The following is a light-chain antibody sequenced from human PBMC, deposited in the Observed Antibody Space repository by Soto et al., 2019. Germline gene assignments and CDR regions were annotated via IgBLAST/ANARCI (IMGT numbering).Light chain of an antibody. CDR1: QTVASPY. CDR3: QQYDNSVYT. V-gene: IGKV3-20*01. Sequence: EIVLTQSPGTLSLSPGERATLSCRTSQTVASPYLAWYQQRVGQAPRLLIYGTSTRATGIPDRFSGSGSGTDFTLTISRLEPEDSAVYYCQQYDNSVYTFGQGTQLEIK. CDR2: GTS. J-gene: IGKJ2*01.